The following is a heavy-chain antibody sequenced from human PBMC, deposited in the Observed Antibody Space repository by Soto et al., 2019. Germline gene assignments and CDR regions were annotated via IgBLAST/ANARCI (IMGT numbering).Heavy chain of an antibody. V-gene: IGHV3-30-3*01. D-gene: IGHD1-26*01. Sequence: QEHLVESGGGVVQPGRSLRLSCAASGFTFSHYAMHWVRQAPGKGLEWVAVLSYDGSTKYYADSVKGRFTISRDNSNNTLFLHINSLRPEDTALFYFVRDAGDGGIQWGYYFDSWGQGTLVTVSS. CDR1: GFTFSHYA. J-gene: IGHJ4*02. CDR2: LSYDGSTK. CDR3: VRDAGDGGIQWGYYFDS.